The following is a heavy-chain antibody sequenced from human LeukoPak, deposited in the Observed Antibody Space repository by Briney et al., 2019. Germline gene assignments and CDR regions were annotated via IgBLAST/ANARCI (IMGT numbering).Heavy chain of an antibody. D-gene: IGHD3-10*01. CDR2: INHSGST. V-gene: IGHV4-34*01. CDR3: ARGTGDVLLWFGELPEGMDV. CDR1: GGSFSGYY. Sequence: KSSETLSLTCAVYGGSFSGYYWSWIRQPPGKGLEWIGEINHSGSTNYNPSLKSRVTISVDTSKNQFSLKLSSVTAADTAVYYCARGTGDVLLWFGELPEGMDVWGQGTTVTVSS. J-gene: IGHJ6*02.